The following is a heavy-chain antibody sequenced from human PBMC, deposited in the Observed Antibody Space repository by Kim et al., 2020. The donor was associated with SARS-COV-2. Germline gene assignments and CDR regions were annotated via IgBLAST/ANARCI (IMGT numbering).Heavy chain of an antibody. CDR2: ISSSSSYT. D-gene: IGHD3-16*02. Sequence: GGSLRLSCAASGFTFSDYYMSWIRQAPGKGLEWVSYISSSSSYTNYADSVKGRFTTSRDNSKHSLYLQMNSLRAEDTAVYYCARVGYDYVWGSYRDYYYYSGMDVWGPGTTVTVSS. J-gene: IGHJ6*02. CDR3: ARVGYDYVWGSYRDYYYYSGMDV. CDR1: GFTFSDYY. V-gene: IGHV3-11*05.